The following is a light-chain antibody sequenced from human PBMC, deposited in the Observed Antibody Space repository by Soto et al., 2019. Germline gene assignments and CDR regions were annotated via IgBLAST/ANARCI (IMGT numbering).Light chain of an antibody. CDR2: AAS. Sequence: IQMTQSPSSVSASIGDRVTLTCRASQDVRTWLAWYQQKPGRAPKLLIHAASRLQSGVPSRFSGSGSGTDFTLTISNLQPDDLGTYYCQQVNDNPLTFGPGTKVDIK. J-gene: IGKJ3*01. V-gene: IGKV1-12*01. CDR1: QDVRTW. CDR3: QQVNDNPLT.